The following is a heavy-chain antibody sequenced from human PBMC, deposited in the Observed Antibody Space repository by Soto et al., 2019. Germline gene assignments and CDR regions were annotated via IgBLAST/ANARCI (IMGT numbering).Heavy chain of an antibody. CDR1: GGTFSSYA. CDR3: ALGYSGSYYRFDD. J-gene: IGHJ4*02. D-gene: IGHD1-26*01. CDR2: IIPIFGTA. V-gene: IGHV1-69*06. Sequence: SVKVSCKASGGTFSSYAISWVRQAPGQGLEWMGGIIPIFGTANYAQKFQGRVTITADKSTSTAYMELRSLRSEDTAVYFCALGYSGSYYRFDDWGQGTLVTVSS.